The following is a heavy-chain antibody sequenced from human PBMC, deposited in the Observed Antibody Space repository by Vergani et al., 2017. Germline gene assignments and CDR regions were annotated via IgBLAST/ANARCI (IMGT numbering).Heavy chain of an antibody. V-gene: IGHV3-72*01. CDR1: GFTFSDHY. Sequence: EVQLLESGGGLVQPGGSLRLSCAASGFTFSDHYMDWVRQAPGKGLEWVGRTRNKANSYTTEYAASVKGRFTISRDDSKGIAYLQMSSLKKEDTAVYRCAVEIYDYGGSRDFDYWGQGTLVVVSS. CDR3: AVEIYDYGGSRDFDY. CDR2: TRNKANSYTT. D-gene: IGHD4-23*01. J-gene: IGHJ4*02.